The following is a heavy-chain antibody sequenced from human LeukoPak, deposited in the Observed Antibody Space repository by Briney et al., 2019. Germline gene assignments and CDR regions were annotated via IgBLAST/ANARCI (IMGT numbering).Heavy chain of an antibody. CDR3: AKRGVVIRVILVGFHKEAYYFDS. Sequence: PGGSLRLSCVVSGITLSNYGMSWVRQAPGKGLEWVAGMSGSGGSTNYADSVKGRFTISIDNPRNTLYLQMNSLRAEDTAVYFCAKRGVVIRVILVGFHKEAYYFDSWGQGALVTVSS. CDR1: GITLSNYG. J-gene: IGHJ4*02. CDR2: MSGSGGST. V-gene: IGHV3-23*01. D-gene: IGHD3-22*01.